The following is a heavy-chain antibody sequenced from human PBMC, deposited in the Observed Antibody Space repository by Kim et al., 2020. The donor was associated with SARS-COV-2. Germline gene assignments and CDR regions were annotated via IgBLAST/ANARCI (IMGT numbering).Heavy chain of an antibody. Sequence: GGSLRLSCAASGFTFSSYGMHWVRQAPGKGLEWVAVIWYDGSNKYYADSVKGRFTISRDNSKNTLYLQMNSLRAEDTAVYYCARDFPYGSGSYYYYYYGMDDWGQGTTVTVSS. CDR3: ARDFPYGSGSYYYYYYGMDD. V-gene: IGHV3-33*01. J-gene: IGHJ6*02. CDR2: IWYDGSNK. CDR1: GFTFSSYG. D-gene: IGHD3-10*01.